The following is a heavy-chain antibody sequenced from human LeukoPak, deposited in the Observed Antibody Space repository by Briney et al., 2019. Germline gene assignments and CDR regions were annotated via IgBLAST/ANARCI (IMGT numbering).Heavy chain of an antibody. D-gene: IGHD3-22*01. CDR2: IKQDGSEK. CDR3: ARGDSSGYYY. Sequence: PGGSLSLSCAASGFTFSSYWMSWVRQAPGKGLEGVANIKQDGSEKYYVDPVKGRFTISRDNAKNSLYLQMNSLRAEDTAVYYCARGDSSGYYYWGQGTLVTVSS. V-gene: IGHV3-7*01. CDR1: GFTFSSYW. J-gene: IGHJ4*02.